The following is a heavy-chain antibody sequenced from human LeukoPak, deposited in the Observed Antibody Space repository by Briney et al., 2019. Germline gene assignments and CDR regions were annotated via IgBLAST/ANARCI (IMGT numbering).Heavy chain of an antibody. V-gene: IGHV1-2*04. CDR3: ARGRPRSTVTPYNWFDP. CDR1: GYTFTGYY. CDR2: INPNSGGT. J-gene: IGHJ5*02. D-gene: IGHD4-17*01. Sequence: ASVKVSCKASGYTFTGYYMHWVRQAPGQGLEWMGWINPNSGGTNYAQKFQGWVTVTRDTSISTAYMELSRLRSDDTAVYYCARGRPRSTVTPYNWFDPWGQGTLVTVSS.